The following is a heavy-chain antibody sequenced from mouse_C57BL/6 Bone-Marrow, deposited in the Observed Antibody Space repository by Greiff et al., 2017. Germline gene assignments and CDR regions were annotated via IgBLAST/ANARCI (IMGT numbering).Heavy chain of an antibody. V-gene: IGHV1-55*01. CDR1: GYTFTSYW. J-gene: IGHJ1*03. D-gene: IGHD2-5*01. Sequence: QVQLQQPGAELVKPGASVKMSCKASGYTFTSYWITWVKQRPGQGLAWIGDIYPGSGSTNYNEKCKNKATLTVDTPSSTAYMQLSSLTSEDSAVYYCARPYYSNYWYFDVWGTGTTVTVSS. CDR2: IYPGSGST. CDR3: ARPYYSNYWYFDV.